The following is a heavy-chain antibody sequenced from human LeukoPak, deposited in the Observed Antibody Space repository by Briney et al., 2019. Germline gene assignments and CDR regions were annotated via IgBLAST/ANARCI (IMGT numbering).Heavy chain of an antibody. CDR3: ARVGVTAATADY. D-gene: IGHD6-25*01. Sequence: ASVKVSCKASGYTFTSYGISWVRQAPGQGLEWMGWISAYNGNTNYAQKLQGRVTMSSDTSTSTVYMELSSLGSEDTAVYFCARVGVTAATADYWGQGTLVTVSS. J-gene: IGHJ4*02. CDR1: GYTFTSYG. V-gene: IGHV1-18*01. CDR2: ISAYNGNT.